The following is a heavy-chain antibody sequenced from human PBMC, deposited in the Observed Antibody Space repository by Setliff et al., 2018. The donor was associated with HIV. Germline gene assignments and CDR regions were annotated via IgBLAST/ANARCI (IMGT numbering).Heavy chain of an antibody. J-gene: IGHJ6*03. V-gene: IGHV1-69*02. CDR1: GGTFSSYT. Sequence: ASVKVSCKASGGTFSSYTINWVRQATGQGLEWMGRSIPILGIGNDEQAQKFKGRVTFTADKSTSTVYMELSSLRSEDTAVYYCARCGAGEWHLYMDVWGKGTEVTAP. CDR2: SIPILGIG. CDR3: ARCGAGEWHLYMDV. D-gene: IGHD3-16*01.